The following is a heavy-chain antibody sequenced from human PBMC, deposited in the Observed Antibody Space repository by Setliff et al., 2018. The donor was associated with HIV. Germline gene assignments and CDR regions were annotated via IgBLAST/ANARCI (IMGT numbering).Heavy chain of an antibody. CDR2: ISGRSGRT. CDR1: GFAFSSYA. J-gene: IGHJ4*02. D-gene: IGHD6-13*01. CDR3: AKNLYRSGWSPLDY. V-gene: IGHV3-23*01. Sequence: GESLKISCAASGFAFSSYAMNWVRQAPGKGLEWVSGISGRSGRTYYADSVKGRFSISRDNSKNRLYLQMNSLRAEDTAVYYCAKNLYRSGWSPLDYWGQGTLVTVSS.